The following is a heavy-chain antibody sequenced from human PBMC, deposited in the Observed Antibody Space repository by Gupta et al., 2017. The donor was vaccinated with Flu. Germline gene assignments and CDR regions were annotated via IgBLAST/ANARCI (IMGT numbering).Heavy chain of an antibody. CDR1: GFTFSSYG. D-gene: IGHD2-15*01. Sequence: QIQLVESGGGVVQPGRSLRLSCEASGFTFSSYGMHWVRQAPGKGLEWVAVLWFDGTNEYYGNSVKGRFTISRDNSKNTMSLQMNSLRVEDTAVYYCARDGGGGYCTAGRCFNFDYWGQGTLVTVSS. CDR3: ARDGGGGYCTAGRCFNFDY. V-gene: IGHV3-33*01. J-gene: IGHJ4*02. CDR2: LWFDGTNE.